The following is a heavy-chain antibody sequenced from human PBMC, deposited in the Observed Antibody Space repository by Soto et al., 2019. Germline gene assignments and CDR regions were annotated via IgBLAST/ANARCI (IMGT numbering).Heavy chain of an antibody. CDR3: AKDGAIAAADYFFDY. D-gene: IGHD6-13*01. V-gene: IGHV3-30*18. CDR2: IASDGKDK. Sequence: QVQLVESGGGVVQPGRSLKLSCAASGFTFSNYAIHWVRQAPGKGLEWVAVIASDGKDKRYADSVKGRFTISRDNSKNTVYRQMNSLRGDDTAVYYCAKDGAIAAADYFFDYWGQGSLVSVSS. CDR1: GFTFSNYA. J-gene: IGHJ4*02.